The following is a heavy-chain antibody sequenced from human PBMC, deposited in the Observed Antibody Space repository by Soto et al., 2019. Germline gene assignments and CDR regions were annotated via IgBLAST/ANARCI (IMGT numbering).Heavy chain of an antibody. CDR2: IYWDDDK. V-gene: IGHV2-5*02. J-gene: IGHJ3*02. CDR1: GFSLSTSGVG. D-gene: IGHD6-13*01. Sequence: QIILKESGPTLVKPTQTLTLTCTFSGFSLSTSGVGVGWIRQPPGKALEWLALIYWDDDKRYSPSLKSRLTNTKDTSKNQVVLTMTNMDPVDTATYYCAHRRIAAAINAFDIWGQGTMVTVSS. CDR3: AHRRIAAAINAFDI.